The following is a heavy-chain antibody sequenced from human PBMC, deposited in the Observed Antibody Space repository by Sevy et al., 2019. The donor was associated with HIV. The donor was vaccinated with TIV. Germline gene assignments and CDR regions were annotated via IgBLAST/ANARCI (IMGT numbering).Heavy chain of an antibody. CDR3: ARGGDGVVPSPIMGLGPWTKYWYFDL. CDR2: VNHSGST. V-gene: IGHV4-34*01. J-gene: IGHJ2*01. D-gene: IGHD3-3*01. CDR1: GGSFSGYS. Sequence: SETLSPTCAVSGGSFSGYSWDWIRRPPGKGLEWIGEVNHSGSTNYNPSLKSRVTISVDTSKNQFSLKLNFVTAAETAVYYCARGGDGVVPSPIMGLGPWTKYWYFDLWGRGTLVTVSS.